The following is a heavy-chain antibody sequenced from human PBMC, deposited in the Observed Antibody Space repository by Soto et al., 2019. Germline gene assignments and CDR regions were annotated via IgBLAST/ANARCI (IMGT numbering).Heavy chain of an antibody. CDR3: ATGDYGYYFDY. CDR2: IYYSGST. V-gene: IGHV4-59*01. J-gene: IGHJ4*02. CDR1: GGSISSYY. Sequence: PSETLSLTCTVSGGSISSYYWSWIRQPPGKGLEWIGYIYYSGSTNYNPSLKSRVTISVDTSKNQFSLKLSSVTAADTAVYYCATGDYGYYFDYWGQGTLVTVSS. D-gene: IGHD4-17*01.